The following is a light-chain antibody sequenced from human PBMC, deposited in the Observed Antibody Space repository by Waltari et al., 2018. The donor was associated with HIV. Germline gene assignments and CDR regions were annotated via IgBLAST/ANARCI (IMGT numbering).Light chain of an antibody. V-gene: IGKV1-5*03. J-gene: IGKJ2*01. CDR2: KAS. CDR3: QQYNSDFYT. CDR1: QNVESW. Sequence: IQMTQSPSILSASVGDRVTITCRASQNVESWLAWYQQRPGRAPKLLIYKASTLEYGVPARFIGSGSGTNFTLTINSLQPDDFATYYCQQYNSDFYTFGLGTRLDLK.